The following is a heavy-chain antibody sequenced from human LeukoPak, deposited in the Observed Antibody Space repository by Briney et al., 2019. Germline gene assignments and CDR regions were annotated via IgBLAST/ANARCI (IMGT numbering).Heavy chain of an antibody. CDR1: GDSLTIHF. CDR2: VFHSGTT. CDR3: ARRMATVTDTFDI. D-gene: IGHD5-24*01. Sequence: SDTLSLTCNVSGDSLTIHFWSWIRQTPGKGLEWIGYVFHSGTTNYCPSLKSRVTISLDTSKKQFYLRLASVTAADTAVYYCARRMATVTDTFDIWGRGTMVSVSS. J-gene: IGHJ3*02. V-gene: IGHV4-59*08.